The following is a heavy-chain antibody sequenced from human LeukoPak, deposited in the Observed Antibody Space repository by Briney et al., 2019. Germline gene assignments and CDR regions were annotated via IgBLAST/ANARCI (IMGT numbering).Heavy chain of an antibody. CDR1: GYTFTSYG. Sequence: VSVKVSCKASGYTFTSYGISWVRQAPGQGLEWMGWISIYTGNTKYGEKFQGRATMTRDTSTSTAYMEVRSLRSDDTAVYCCARVRGTALTAYPGYFDYWGQGTLVTVSS. CDR3: ARVRGTALTAYPGYFDY. J-gene: IGHJ4*02. V-gene: IGHV1-18*04. D-gene: IGHD2-21*02. CDR2: ISIYTGNT.